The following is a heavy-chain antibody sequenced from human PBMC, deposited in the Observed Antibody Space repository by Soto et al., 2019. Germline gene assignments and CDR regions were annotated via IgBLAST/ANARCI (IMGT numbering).Heavy chain of an antibody. J-gene: IGHJ6*02. CDR2: IIPIFGTA. CDR1: GGTFSSYA. CDR3: ARQGDPGGYYYYGMDV. Sequence: QVQLVQSGAEVKKPGSSVKVSCKASGGTFSSYAISWVRQAPGQGLEWMGGIIPIFGTADYAQKFQGRVTITADESTSTAYMELSSLRSEDTAVFYCARQGDPGGYYYYGMDVWGQGTTVTVSS. V-gene: IGHV1-69*12. D-gene: IGHD2-21*02.